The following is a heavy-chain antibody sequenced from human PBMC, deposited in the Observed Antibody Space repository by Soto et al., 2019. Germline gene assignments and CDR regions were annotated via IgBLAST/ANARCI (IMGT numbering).Heavy chain of an antibody. CDR2: IYTSGST. D-gene: IGHD4-4*01. Sequence: PSETLSLTCTVSGGSISSYYWSWIRQPAGKGLEWIGRIYTSGSTNYNPSLKSRVTMSVDTSKNQFSLKLSSVTAADTAVYYCAREDYSNDPWWFDPWGQGTLVTVSS. V-gene: IGHV4-4*07. CDR1: GGSISSYY. CDR3: AREDYSNDPWWFDP. J-gene: IGHJ5*02.